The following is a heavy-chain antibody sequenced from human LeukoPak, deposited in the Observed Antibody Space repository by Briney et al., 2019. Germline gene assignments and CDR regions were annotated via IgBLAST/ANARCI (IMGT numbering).Heavy chain of an antibody. Sequence: SETLSLTCTVSGGSITTYYWSWIRQPPGKALEWIGDISYSGSPNYNPSLKSRVTISVGTSKNQSSLKLNSVTAADTAVYYCARGIYCSSTTCYYYYYYMDVWGKGTTVTVSS. CDR2: ISYSGSP. CDR1: GGSITTYY. V-gene: IGHV4-59*08. CDR3: ARGIYCSSTTCYYYYYYMDV. D-gene: IGHD2-2*01. J-gene: IGHJ6*03.